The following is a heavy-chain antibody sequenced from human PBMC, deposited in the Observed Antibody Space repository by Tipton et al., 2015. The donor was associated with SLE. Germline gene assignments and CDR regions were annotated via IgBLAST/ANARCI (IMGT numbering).Heavy chain of an antibody. V-gene: IGHV3-66*02. J-gene: IGHJ4*02. CDR1: GFTFSSNY. Sequence: SLRLSCAVSGFTFSSNYMSWVRQAPGKGLEWVSVIYSGGSTYYADSVKGRFTISRDNSKNTLYLQMNSLRAEDTAVYYCARDRGSSWFFFDYWGQGTLVTVSS. D-gene: IGHD6-13*01. CDR3: ARDRGSSWFFFDY. CDR2: IYSGGST.